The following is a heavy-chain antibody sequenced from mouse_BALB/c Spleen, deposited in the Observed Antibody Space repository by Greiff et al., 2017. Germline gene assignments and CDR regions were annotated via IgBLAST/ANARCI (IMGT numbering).Heavy chain of an antibody. V-gene: IGHV1-26*01. Sequence: EVKLLESGPELVKPGGSVKISCTASGFSFTGYYMYWVRQSQVKSLEWIGSIIPDNGSTSYPENFKDKASLTVDKSSSTAYMQLNSLKSEDSAVYYCARSITPAPGFAYWGQGTLVTVSA. D-gene: IGHD1-1*01. CDR1: GFSFTGYY. CDR3: ARSITPAPGFAY. J-gene: IGHJ3*01. CDR2: IIPDNGST.